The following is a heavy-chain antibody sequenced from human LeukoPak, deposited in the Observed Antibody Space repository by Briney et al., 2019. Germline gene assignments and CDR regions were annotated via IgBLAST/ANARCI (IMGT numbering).Heavy chain of an antibody. V-gene: IGHV3-9*01. CDR1: GFTFDDYA. CDR2: ISWNSGSI. CDR3: ARDRSGYCSSTRCSFFDY. J-gene: IGHJ4*02. D-gene: IGHD2-2*01. Sequence: PGRSLRLSCAASGFTFDDYAMHWVRQAPGKGLEWVSGISWNSGSIGYADSVKGRFTISRDNAKNSLYLQMNSLRAEDTAVYYCARDRSGYCSSTRCSFFDYWGQGTLVTVSS.